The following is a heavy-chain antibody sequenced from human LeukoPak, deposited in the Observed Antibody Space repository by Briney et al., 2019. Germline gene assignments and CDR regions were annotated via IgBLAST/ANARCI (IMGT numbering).Heavy chain of an antibody. V-gene: IGHV1-18*01. D-gene: IGHD3-3*01. J-gene: IGHJ5*02. Sequence: ASVKVSCKASGYTFTSYGISWVRRAPGQGLEWMGWISAYNGNTNYAQKLQGRVTMTTDTSTSTAYMELRSLRSDDTAVYYCARDRGITIFGVVIIGLPPASWFDPWGQGTLVTVSS. CDR3: ARDRGITIFGVVIIGLPPASWFDP. CDR2: ISAYNGNT. CDR1: GYTFTSYG.